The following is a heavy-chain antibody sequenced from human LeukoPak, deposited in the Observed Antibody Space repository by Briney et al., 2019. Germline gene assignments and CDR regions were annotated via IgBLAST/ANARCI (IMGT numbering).Heavy chain of an antibody. CDR2: IYYSGST. CDR1: AGSISSYY. D-gene: IGHD3-10*01. V-gene: IGHV4-59*08. CDR3: ARVGREMVRGVHNYYMDV. Sequence: PSETLSLTCTVAAGSISSYYWSWIRQHPGRGLEWIGYIYYSGSTNYNPSLKSRVTISVDTSKNQFSLKLSSVTAEATAVYYCARVGREMVRGVHNYYMDVWGKGTTVTVSS. J-gene: IGHJ6*03.